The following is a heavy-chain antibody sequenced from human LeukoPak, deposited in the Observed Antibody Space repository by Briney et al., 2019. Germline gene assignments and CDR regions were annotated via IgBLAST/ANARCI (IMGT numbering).Heavy chain of an antibody. CDR3: AREYYYGSGDYAYCYYGMDV. Sequence: GGCLRLSSAASGFTFISYSMNGGCEGPGERLGWVSSISSSSSYIYYADSVKGRFTISRDNAKNSLYLQMNSLRAEDTAAYYCAREYYYGSGDYAYCYYGMDVWGQGTTVTVSS. CDR2: ISSSSSYI. J-gene: IGHJ6*02. CDR1: GFTFISYS. D-gene: IGHD3-10*01. V-gene: IGHV3-21*01.